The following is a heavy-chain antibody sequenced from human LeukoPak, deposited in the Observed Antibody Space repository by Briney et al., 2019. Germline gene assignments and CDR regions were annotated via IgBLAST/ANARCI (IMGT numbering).Heavy chain of an antibody. V-gene: IGHV4-30-4*08. J-gene: IGHJ5*02. CDR1: GGSISSGDSY. Sequence: SQTLSLTCTVSGGSISSGDSYWSWIRQPPGKGLEWIGYIYYSGSTYYNPSLKSRVTISVDTSKNQFSLKLSSVTAADTAVYYCARGFGFLEWLSGWFDPWGQGTLVTVSS. CDR3: ARGFGFLEWLSGWFDP. D-gene: IGHD3-3*01. CDR2: IYYSGST.